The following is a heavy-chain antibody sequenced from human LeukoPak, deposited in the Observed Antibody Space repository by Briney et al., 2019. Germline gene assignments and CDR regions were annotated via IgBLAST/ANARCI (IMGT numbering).Heavy chain of an antibody. J-gene: IGHJ3*02. CDR2: ISYDGSNK. CDR3: AKGGSYYLDAFDI. CDR1: GFTFSSYG. Sequence: GGSLRLSCAASGFTFSSYGMHWVRQAPGKGLEWVAVISYDGSNKYYADSVKGRFTISRDNAKNSLYLQMNSLRAEDTALYYCAKGGSYYLDAFDIWGQGTMVTVSS. D-gene: IGHD1-26*01. V-gene: IGHV3-30*18.